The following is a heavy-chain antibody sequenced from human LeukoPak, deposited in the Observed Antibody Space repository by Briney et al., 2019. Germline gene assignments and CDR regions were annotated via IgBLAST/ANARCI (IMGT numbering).Heavy chain of an antibody. CDR2: INHSGSI. Sequence: SETLSLTCAVYGGSFSGYYWSWIRQPPGKGLEWIGEINHSGSINYNPSLKSRVTISVDKSKNQFSLKLSSVAAADTAVYYCARQQWLANFDYWGQGTLVTVSS. D-gene: IGHD6-19*01. CDR1: GGSFSGYY. J-gene: IGHJ4*02. V-gene: IGHV4-34*01. CDR3: ARQQWLANFDY.